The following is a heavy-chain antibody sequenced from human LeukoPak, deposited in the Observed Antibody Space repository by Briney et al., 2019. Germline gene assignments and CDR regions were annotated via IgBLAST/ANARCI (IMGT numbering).Heavy chain of an antibody. CDR1: GFSFEDYA. J-gene: IGHJ4*02. V-gene: IGHV3-9*01. Sequence: GGSLRLSCAASGFSFEDYAMHWVRQPPGKGREWVSGGSWNSGNVGYADSVKGRFTISRDNAKNFLYLQMSSLRAEDTALYYCAKAVYGDFQSTVDYWGRGTLVTVPS. CDR3: AKAVYGDFQSTVDY. CDR2: GSWNSGNV. D-gene: IGHD4-17*01.